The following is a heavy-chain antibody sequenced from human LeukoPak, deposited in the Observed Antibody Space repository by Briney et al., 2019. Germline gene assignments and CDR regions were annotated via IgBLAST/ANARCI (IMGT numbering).Heavy chain of an antibody. D-gene: IGHD6-19*01. J-gene: IGHJ3*02. V-gene: IGHV3-30*04. CDR3: ARTSRQWLTRHGFDI. CDR1: GFTFDNYA. CDR2: ISYDGSNE. Sequence: GGSLRLSCATSGFTFDNYAIHWVRQAPGKGLEWVAVISYDGSNEYYAESVKGRFTISRDSSKNTLYLQMNSLKTEDTAVYYCARTSRQWLTRHGFDIWGQGTMVTVSS.